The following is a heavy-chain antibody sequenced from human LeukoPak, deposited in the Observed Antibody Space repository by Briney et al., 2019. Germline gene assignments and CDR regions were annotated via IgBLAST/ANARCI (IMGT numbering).Heavy chain of an antibody. CDR1: GFTFSDYY. CDR3: ARVGSRGYYFDY. CDR2: ISGSSTYT. Sequence: GGSPRLSCASSGFTFSDYYMSWIRQAPGKGLEWVSHISGSSTYTNYADSVKGRFTISRDNANNSLYLQMNSLTAEDTAVFYCARVGSRGYYFDYWGQGTLVSVS. D-gene: IGHD1-26*01. J-gene: IGHJ4*02. V-gene: IGHV3-11*06.